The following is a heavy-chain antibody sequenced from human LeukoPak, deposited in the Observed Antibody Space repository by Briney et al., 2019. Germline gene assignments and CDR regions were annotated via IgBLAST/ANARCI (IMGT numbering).Heavy chain of an antibody. J-gene: IGHJ4*02. V-gene: IGHV1-2*02. CDR1: GYPFTDYY. CDR3: APTAEAYTSWWKV. D-gene: IGHD2-2*01. Sequence: GASVKVSCKASGYPFTDYYMHWVRQAPGQGLEFMGWINPDSGFTNYAQKFQGRVTMTRDTSISTAYLEVRSLTSDDTAVYYCAPTAEAYTSWWKVWGQGTLVTVSS. CDR2: INPDSGFT.